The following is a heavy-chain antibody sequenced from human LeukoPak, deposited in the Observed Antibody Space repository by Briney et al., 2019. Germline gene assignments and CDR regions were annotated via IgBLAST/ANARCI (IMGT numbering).Heavy chain of an antibody. Sequence: PSQTLSLTCTDSGASISSGGYYRSSVRQHQGKGLDSTGYIYSSGSTNYNPSLTSRVTISVDRSKNQVSRKLRSVAAADSAGYYCARGTGELLLGARGGEGTVVAVSA. CDR3: ARGTGELLLGAR. CDR2: IYSSGST. V-gene: IGHV4-31*03. CDR1: GASISSGGYY. J-gene: IGHJ4*02. D-gene: IGHD1-26*01.